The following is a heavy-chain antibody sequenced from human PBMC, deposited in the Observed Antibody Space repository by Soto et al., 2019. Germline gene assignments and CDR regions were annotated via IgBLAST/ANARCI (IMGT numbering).Heavy chain of an antibody. D-gene: IGHD6-13*01. CDR1: GYTFTGYY. CDR2: INPNSGGT. J-gene: IGHJ6*02. Sequence: QVQLVQSGAEVKKPGASVKVSCKASGYTFTGYYMHWVRQAPGQGLEWMGWINPNSGGTNYAQKFQGWVTMTRDTSISTAYMELGRLRSDDTAVYYCARDIAAAGPIYYYGMDVWGQGTPVTVSS. CDR3: ARDIAAAGPIYYYGMDV. V-gene: IGHV1-2*04.